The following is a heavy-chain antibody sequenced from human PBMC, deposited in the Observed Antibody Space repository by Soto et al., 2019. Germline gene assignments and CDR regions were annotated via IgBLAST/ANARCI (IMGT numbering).Heavy chain of an antibody. CDR1: GYIFSNYW. J-gene: IGHJ1*01. CDR2: IYPGDSET. Sequence: GESLKISCKASGYIFSNYWIGWVRQMPGKGLEWMGNIYPGDSETRYTSSFEGQVTISADKSTSTLYLQWDTLKSSDTAIYYCATQITFHHWGQGTLVTVSS. D-gene: IGHD3-16*01. V-gene: IGHV5-51*01. CDR3: ATQITFHH.